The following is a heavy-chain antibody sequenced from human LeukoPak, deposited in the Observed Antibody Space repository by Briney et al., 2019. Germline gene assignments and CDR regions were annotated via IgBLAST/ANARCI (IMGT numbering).Heavy chain of an antibody. CDR2: IYYSGST. J-gene: IGHJ6*02. Sequence: PSETLSLTCTVSGGSVSSGSYYWSWIRQPPGKGLEWIGYIYYSGSTNYDPSLKSRVTISVDTSKNQFSLKLSSVTAADTAVYYCARELDTAMVADYYGMDVWGQGTTVTVSS. CDR3: ARELDTAMVADYYGMDV. CDR1: GGSVSSGSYY. D-gene: IGHD5-18*01. V-gene: IGHV4-61*01.